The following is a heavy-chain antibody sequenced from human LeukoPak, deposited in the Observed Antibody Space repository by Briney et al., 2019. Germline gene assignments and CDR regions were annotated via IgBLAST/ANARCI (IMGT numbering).Heavy chain of an antibody. CDR2: IGSSGGSI. CDR3: ARSLTGVTSY. Sequence: GGSLRLSCAASGFTFNDYYMSWIRQAPGKGLEWISYIGSSGGSINYADSVKGRFTISRDNAKNSLYLQMNSLRAEDTAVYYCARSLTGVTSYWGQGTLVTVSS. CDR1: GFTFNDYY. V-gene: IGHV3-11*04. D-gene: IGHD7-27*01. J-gene: IGHJ4*02.